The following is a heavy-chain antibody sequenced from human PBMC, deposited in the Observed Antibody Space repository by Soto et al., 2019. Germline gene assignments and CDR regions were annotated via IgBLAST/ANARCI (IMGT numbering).Heavy chain of an antibody. D-gene: IGHD3-9*01. J-gene: IGHJ4*02. CDR3: ARGRGWDPYYDILTGYFDY. Sequence: PGESLKISCQCSGYSFTSHWIGWVRQMPGKGLEWMGIIYPGDSDTRYSPSFQGQVTISADKSISTAYLQWSSLKASDTAMYYCARGRGWDPYYDILTGYFDYWGQGTLVTVSS. V-gene: IGHV5-51*01. CDR1: GYSFTSHW. CDR2: IYPGDSDT.